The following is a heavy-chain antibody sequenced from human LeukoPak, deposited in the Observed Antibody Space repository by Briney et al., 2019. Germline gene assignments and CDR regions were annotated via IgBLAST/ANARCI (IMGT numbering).Heavy chain of an antibody. CDR1: GFTFSSYG. Sequence: AGGSLRLSCAASGFTFSSYGMHWVRQAPDKGLEWVAVISYDGSNKYNADSVKGRFTISRDNSKNTLYLQMNSLRAEDTAVYYCARDLRDYYYGMDVWGQGTTVTVSS. CDR3: ARDLRDYYYGMDV. CDR2: ISYDGSNK. J-gene: IGHJ6*02. V-gene: IGHV3-30*03. D-gene: IGHD3-16*01.